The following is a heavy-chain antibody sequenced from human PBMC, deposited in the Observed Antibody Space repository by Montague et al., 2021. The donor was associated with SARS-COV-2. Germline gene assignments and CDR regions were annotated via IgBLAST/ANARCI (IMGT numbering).Heavy chain of an antibody. Sequence: PALVNPTQTLTLTCTFSGFSLSTSGMCVSWIRQPPGKALEWLALIDWDDDKYYSTSLKTRLTISKDTSKNQVVLTMTIMDPVDTATYCCARIRDYDILTGSYSGFDYWGQGTLVTVSS. CDR3: ARIRDYDILTGSYSGFDY. J-gene: IGHJ4*02. V-gene: IGHV2-70*01. D-gene: IGHD3-9*01. CDR1: GFSLSTSGMC. CDR2: IDWDDDK.